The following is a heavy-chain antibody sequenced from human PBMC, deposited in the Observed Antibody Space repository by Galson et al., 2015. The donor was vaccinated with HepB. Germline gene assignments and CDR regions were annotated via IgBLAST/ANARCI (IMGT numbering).Heavy chain of an antibody. J-gene: IGHJ4*02. D-gene: IGHD2-15*01. V-gene: IGHV3-74*01. CDR1: GFTFSSYW. CDR2: IDSDGSGT. Sequence: SLRLSCAASGFTFSSYWMHWVRQTPGKGLVWVSRIDSDGSGTTYADSVKGRFTVSRDNANNTLYLQMNSLRAEDTAVYYCARRYCSGGSCSRSYYFDYWGQGTLVTVSS. CDR3: ARRYCSGGSCSRSYYFDY.